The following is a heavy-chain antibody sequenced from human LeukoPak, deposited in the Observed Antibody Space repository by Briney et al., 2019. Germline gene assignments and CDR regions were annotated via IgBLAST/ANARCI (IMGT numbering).Heavy chain of an antibody. D-gene: IGHD3-10*01. CDR2: ITHSGGG. Sequence: SETLSLTCTASGGPFVGYYWTWIRQPPGKGLEWIGEITHSGGGNYNPSLKSRVTISVDSSQNRFSLKVLSVTAADTAVYYCARRAGAPDSDVWGLGTLVSVSS. V-gene: IGHV4-34*01. CDR1: GGPFVGYY. J-gene: IGHJ4*02. CDR3: ARRAGAPDSDV.